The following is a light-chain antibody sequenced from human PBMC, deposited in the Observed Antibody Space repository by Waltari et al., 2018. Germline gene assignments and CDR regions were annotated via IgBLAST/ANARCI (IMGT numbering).Light chain of an antibody. CDR3: VAWDDSLSATV. CDR1: SPTIGSNY. CDR2: RND. Sequence: QSVLTQPHSASGTPGQRVTISCSGSSPTIGSNYVYLYQHLPGTAPKLLIYRNDQRPSGVPDRFSGSKSGTSASLAISELRSEDEADYYCVAWDDSLSATVFGGGTKLTVL. V-gene: IGLV1-47*01. J-gene: IGLJ3*02.